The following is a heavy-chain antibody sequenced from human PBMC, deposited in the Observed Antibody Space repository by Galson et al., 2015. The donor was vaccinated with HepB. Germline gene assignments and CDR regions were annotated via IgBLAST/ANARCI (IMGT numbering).Heavy chain of an antibody. J-gene: IGHJ3*02. CDR1: GYNFTSYW. V-gene: IGHV5-51*01. Sequence: QSGAEVKKPGESLKISCKGSGYNFTSYWIGWVRQMPGKGLEWMGIIYPGDSDTRYSPSFQGQVTISADKSISTAYLQWSSLKASDTAMYYCARHVRVPAAMRGAAFDIWGQGTMVTVSS. CDR2: IYPGDSDT. CDR3: ARHVRVPAAMRGAAFDI. D-gene: IGHD2-2*01.